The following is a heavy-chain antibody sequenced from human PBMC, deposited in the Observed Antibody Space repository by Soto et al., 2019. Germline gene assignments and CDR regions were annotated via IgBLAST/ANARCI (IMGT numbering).Heavy chain of an antibody. V-gene: IGHV3-30-3*01. CDR1: GFTFSSYA. J-gene: IGHJ2*01. Sequence: GGSLRLSCAASGFTFSSYAMHWVRQASGKGLEWVAVISYDGSNKYYADSVKGRFTISRDNSKNTLYLQMNSLRAEDTAVYYCARDPLWGTAMVLWYFDLWGRGTLVTVSS. CDR2: ISYDGSNK. D-gene: IGHD5-18*01. CDR3: ARDPLWGTAMVLWYFDL.